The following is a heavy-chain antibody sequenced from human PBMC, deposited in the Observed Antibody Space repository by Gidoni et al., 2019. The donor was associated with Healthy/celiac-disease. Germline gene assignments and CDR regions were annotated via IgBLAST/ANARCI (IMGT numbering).Heavy chain of an antibody. J-gene: IGHJ3*02. CDR2: RWSDGSNK. CDR3: ARADYDSSGYDAFDI. V-gene: IGHV3-33*01. Sequence: QVQLVESGGGVVQPGRSLRLSCAASGFAFSSYGTHWVRRAPGKGLEWVAVRWSDGSNKYYADSVKGRFTISRDNSKNTLYLKMNSLRAEDTAVYYGARADYDSSGYDAFDIWGQGTMVTVSS. D-gene: IGHD3-22*01. CDR1: GFAFSSYG.